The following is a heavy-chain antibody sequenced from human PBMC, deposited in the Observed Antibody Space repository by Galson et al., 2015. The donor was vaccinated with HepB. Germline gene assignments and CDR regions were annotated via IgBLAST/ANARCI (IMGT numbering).Heavy chain of an antibody. CDR1: GFTFSSYA. D-gene: IGHD3-10*01. CDR3: AKDIGELWEYYFDY. Sequence: LRLSCAASGFTFSSYAMSWVRQAPGKGLEWVSAISGSGGSTYYADSVKGRFTISRDNSKNTLYLQMNSLRAEDTAVYYCAKDIGELWEYYFDYWGQGTLVTVSS. CDR2: ISGSGGST. J-gene: IGHJ4*02. V-gene: IGHV3-23*01.